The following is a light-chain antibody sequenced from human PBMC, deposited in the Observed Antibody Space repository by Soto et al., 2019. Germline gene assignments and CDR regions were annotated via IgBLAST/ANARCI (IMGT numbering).Light chain of an antibody. J-gene: IGKJ4*01. V-gene: IGKV3-11*01. CDR2: DAS. CDR3: HQRSSWPLT. Sequence: EIVLTQSPGTLSLFPGERATLSCRASQTVGYYLAWYQQKAGQAPRPLIYDASNRAPGIPARFSGSGSGTDFTLTISGLEPEDFAVYYCHQRSSWPLTFGGGTKVEI. CDR1: QTVGYY.